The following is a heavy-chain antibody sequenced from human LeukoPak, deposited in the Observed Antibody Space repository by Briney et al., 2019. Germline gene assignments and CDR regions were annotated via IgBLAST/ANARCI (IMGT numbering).Heavy chain of an antibody. D-gene: IGHD3-16*01. CDR1: GGSISSYH. CDR2: IYYSGST. J-gene: IGHJ4*02. V-gene: IGHV4-59*01. CDR3: AGEGVKIWGGGYYFDY. Sequence: SETLSLTCTVSGGSISSYHWSWIRQPPGKGLEWIGYIYYSGSTHYNPSLKSRVTISVDTSKTQFSLKLSSVTAADTAVYYCAGEGVKIWGGGYYFDYWGQGTLVTVSS.